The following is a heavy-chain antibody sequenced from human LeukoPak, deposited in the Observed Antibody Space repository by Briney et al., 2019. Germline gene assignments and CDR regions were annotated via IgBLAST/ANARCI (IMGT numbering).Heavy chain of an antibody. J-gene: IGHJ3*02. CDR3: ARAGRWELLGYDAFDI. V-gene: IGHV3-7*01. D-gene: IGHD1-26*01. CDR1: GFTFSSYW. CDR2: IKQDGSEK. Sequence: GGSLRLSCAASGFTFSSYWTSWVRQAPGKGLEWVANIKQDGSEKYYVDSVKGRFTISRDNAKNSLYLQMNSLRAEDTAVYYCARAGRWELLGYDAFDIWGQGTMVTVSS.